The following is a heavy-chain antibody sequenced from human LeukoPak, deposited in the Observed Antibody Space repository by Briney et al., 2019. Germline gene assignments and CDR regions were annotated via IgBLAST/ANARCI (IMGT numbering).Heavy chain of an antibody. CDR1: GFTFDDYG. J-gene: IGHJ3*02. CDR3: AKSQSGNNYDAFDI. CDR2: ISWNSGSI. V-gene: IGHV3-9*03. D-gene: IGHD5-24*01. Sequence: GGSLRLSCAASGFTFDDYGLSWVRQAPGKGLEWVSGISWNSGSIGYADSVKGRFTISRDNAKNSLYLQMNSLRAEDMALYYCAKSQSGNNYDAFDIWGQGTMVTVSS.